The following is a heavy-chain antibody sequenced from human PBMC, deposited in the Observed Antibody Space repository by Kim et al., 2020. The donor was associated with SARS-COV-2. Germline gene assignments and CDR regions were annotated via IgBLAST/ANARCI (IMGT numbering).Heavy chain of an antibody. J-gene: IGHJ4*02. Sequence: ASVKVSCKASGYTFTGYYMHWVRQAPGQGLEWMGRINPNSGGTKYAQKFQGGVTMTRDTSISTAYMELSRLRSDDTAVYYCARPSACSGGSCYLGYWGQGTLVTVSS. D-gene: IGHD2-15*01. CDR3: ARPSACSGGSCYLGY. V-gene: IGHV1-2*06. CDR1: GYTFTGYY. CDR2: INPNSGGT.